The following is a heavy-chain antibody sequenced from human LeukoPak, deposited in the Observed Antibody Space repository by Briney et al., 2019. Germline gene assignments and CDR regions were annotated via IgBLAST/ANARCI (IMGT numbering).Heavy chain of an antibody. J-gene: IGHJ4*02. V-gene: IGHV4-38-2*02. CDR2: IYTSGGT. D-gene: IGHD3-10*01. CDR1: GYSISSGFY. CDR3: AREYPWFASFDY. Sequence: SETLSLTCTVSGYSISSGFYWGWIRQPPGKGLEWIGRIYTSGGTNYNPSLKSRVTMSVDTSKNQFSLKLSSVTAADTAVYYCAREYPWFASFDYWGQGTLVTVSS.